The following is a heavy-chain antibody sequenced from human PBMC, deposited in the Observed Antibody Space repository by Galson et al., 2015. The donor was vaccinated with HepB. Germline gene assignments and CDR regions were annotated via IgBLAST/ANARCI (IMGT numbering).Heavy chain of an antibody. J-gene: IGHJ5*02. CDR3: ATARNVRGESPLDP. Sequence: SVKVSCKVSGYTLTELSMHWVRQAPGKGLEWMGGFDPEDGETIYAQKFQGRVTMTEDTSTDTAYMELSSLRSEDTAVYYCATARNVRGESPLDPWGQGTLVTVSS. D-gene: IGHD3-16*01. V-gene: IGHV1-24*01. CDR2: FDPEDGET. CDR1: GYTLTELS.